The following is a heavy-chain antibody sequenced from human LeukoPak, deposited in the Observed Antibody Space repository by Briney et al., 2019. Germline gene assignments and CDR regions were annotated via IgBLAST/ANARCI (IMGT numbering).Heavy chain of an antibody. CDR3: TXGXXXXXLDY. J-gene: IGHJ4*02. Sequence: GGSLRLSCAASGFTFSSSAMTWVRQAPGKGLEWVSAISDSGGSTIYTDSVKGPFTISRDNSENTLYLQMNTLRAEDTAVYYXTXGXXXXXLDYXGXGXLVXXS. CDR2: ISDSGGST. CDR1: GFTFSSSA. V-gene: IGHV3-23*01.